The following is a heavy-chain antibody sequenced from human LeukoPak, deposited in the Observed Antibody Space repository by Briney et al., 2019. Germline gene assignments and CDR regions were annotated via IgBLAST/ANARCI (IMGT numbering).Heavy chain of an antibody. D-gene: IGHD3-16*01. V-gene: IGHV3-74*01. Sequence: PGGSLRLSCVASGFSFSSYWMNWVRQAPGKGLEWVSRINSDGITTKYADSVKGRFTISRDDAKNTLYLEINSLRVEDTAVHYCTRAPYANKFDYWGQGTLVTVSS. CDR3: TRAPYANKFDY. CDR1: GFSFSSYW. J-gene: IGHJ4*02. CDR2: INSDGITT.